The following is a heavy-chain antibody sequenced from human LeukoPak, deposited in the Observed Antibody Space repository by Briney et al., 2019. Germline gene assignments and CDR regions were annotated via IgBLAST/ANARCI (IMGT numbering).Heavy chain of an antibody. V-gene: IGHV3-23*01. Sequence: GGSLRLSCAASRFTFSSYAMSWVRQAPGKGLEWVATISGRGDSTYYAASEKGRFTISSDNSRNTLYPQMNTLRAEDTAVYYCAKAIAAPVWYFDLWGRGTLVTVSS. CDR3: AKAIAAPVWYFDL. CDR2: ISGRGDST. J-gene: IGHJ2*01. D-gene: IGHD6-13*01. CDR1: RFTFSSYA.